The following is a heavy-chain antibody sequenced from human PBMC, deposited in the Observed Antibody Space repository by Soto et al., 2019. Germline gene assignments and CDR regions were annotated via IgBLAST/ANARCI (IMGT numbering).Heavy chain of an antibody. Sequence: GXSVKFSCKASGYTFNFYGMTGVRQAPGQGLEWMGWISGFNGNTNYAADLQGRVTMTTDTSTSTAYMELRGLRSDDTAVYYCARIGVSSGHESPDFDYWGQGPLVTVSS. J-gene: IGHJ4*02. CDR3: ARIGVSSGHESPDFDY. CDR2: ISGFNGNT. D-gene: IGHD3-16*01. V-gene: IGHV1-18*01. CDR1: GYTFNFYG.